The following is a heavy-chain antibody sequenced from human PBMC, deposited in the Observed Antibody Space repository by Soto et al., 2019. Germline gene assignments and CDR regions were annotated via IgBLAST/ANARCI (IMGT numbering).Heavy chain of an antibody. V-gene: IGHV4-4*02. Sequence: SETLSLTCAVSGGSISSSNWWSWVRQPPGKGLEWIGEIYRSGSTNYNPSLKSRVTISVDKSKNQFSLKLSSVAAADTAVYYCARGGGWKGYYYYGMDVWGQGTLVTVSS. CDR1: GGSISSSNW. CDR3: ARGGGWKGYYYYGMDV. J-gene: IGHJ6*02. D-gene: IGHD1-1*01. CDR2: IYRSGST.